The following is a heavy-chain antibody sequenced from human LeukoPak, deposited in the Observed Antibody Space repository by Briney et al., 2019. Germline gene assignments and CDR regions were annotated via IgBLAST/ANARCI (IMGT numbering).Heavy chain of an antibody. D-gene: IGHD1-26*01. Sequence: GGSLRLSCAASGFTFSSYGMHWVRQAPGKGLGWVAFIRYDGSNKYYADSVQGRFTISRDNSKNTLYLQMNSLRAEDTAVYYCAKDLRYSGSYPEIDYWGQGTLVTVSS. V-gene: IGHV3-30*02. CDR1: GFTFSSYG. CDR3: AKDLRYSGSYPEIDY. CDR2: IRYDGSNK. J-gene: IGHJ4*02.